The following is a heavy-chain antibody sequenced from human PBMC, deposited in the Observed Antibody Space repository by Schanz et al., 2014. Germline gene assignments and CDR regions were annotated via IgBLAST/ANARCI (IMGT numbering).Heavy chain of an antibody. CDR2: IIPILGIA. D-gene: IGHD5-12*01. V-gene: IGHV1-69*04. J-gene: IGHJ4*02. CDR3: ARDFSAYVGNYFDY. CDR1: GGTFSSFG. Sequence: QVQLVQSGAEVKKPGASVKVSCKASGGTFSSFGINWVRQAPGQGLEWMGRIIPILGIANYAQNFQGRVTITADKSTSTAYMELTSLRFDDTAVYYCARDFSAYVGNYFDYWGQGTLVTVSS.